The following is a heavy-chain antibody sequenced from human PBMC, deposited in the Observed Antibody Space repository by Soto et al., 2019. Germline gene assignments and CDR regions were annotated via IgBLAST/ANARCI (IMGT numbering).Heavy chain of an antibody. CDR1: GFTFRNYA. D-gene: IGHD5-12*01. V-gene: IGHV3-64D*06. Sequence: PGGSLRLSCSASGFTFRNYAMHWVRQAPGRGLKYVSAISSHGLSTYYTDSVKGRFTISRDNSKNTLSLQMTSLRAEDTAIYYCENDSQDYIEIVDYSYNRMDVWGQGNKVTVSS. J-gene: IGHJ6*02. CDR3: ENDSQDYIEIVDYSYNRMDV. CDR2: ISSHGLST.